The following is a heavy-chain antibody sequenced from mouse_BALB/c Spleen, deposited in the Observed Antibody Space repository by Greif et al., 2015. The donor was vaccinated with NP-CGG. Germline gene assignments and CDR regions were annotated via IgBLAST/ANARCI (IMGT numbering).Heavy chain of an antibody. CDR1: GFTFSSFG. V-gene: IGHV5-17*02. CDR3: ARLFAYGNTFAY. Sequence: EVQLVESGGGLVQPRGSRKLSCAASGFTFSSFGMHWVRQAPEKGLEWVAYISSGSSTIYYADTVKGRFTISRDNPKNTLFLQMTSLRSEDTAMYYCARLFAYGNTFAYWGQGTLVTVSA. J-gene: IGHJ3*01. D-gene: IGHD2-10*02. CDR2: ISSGSSTI.